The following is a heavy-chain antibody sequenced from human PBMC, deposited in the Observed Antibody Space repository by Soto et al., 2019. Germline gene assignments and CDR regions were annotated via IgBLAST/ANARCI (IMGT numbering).Heavy chain of an antibody. CDR2: IYRGSNR. CDR1: GFTVSPNS. CDR3: LIAEFWYFDL. Sequence: EVQLVETGGGLIQPGGSLRLSCAASGFTVSPNSMGWVRQAPAKGLGWVSLIYRGSNRYYADSVKGRFTISRANSKSTLQIQMNALRADDTAVYYCLIAEFWYFDLWGRGTLVTVSS. V-gene: IGHV3-53*02. D-gene: IGHD6-13*01. J-gene: IGHJ2*01.